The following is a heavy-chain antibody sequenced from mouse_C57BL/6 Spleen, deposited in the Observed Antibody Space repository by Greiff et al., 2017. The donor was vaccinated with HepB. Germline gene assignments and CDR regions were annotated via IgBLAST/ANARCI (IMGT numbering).Heavy chain of an antibody. Sequence: QVQLQQSGAELVRPGASVKLSCKASGYTFTDYYINWVKQRPGQGLEWIARIYPGSGNTYYNEKFKGKATLTAEKSSSTAYMQLSSLTSEDSAVYFCAREREYYFDYWGQGTSLTVSS. CDR2: IYPGSGNT. CDR3: AREREYYFDY. J-gene: IGHJ2*02. V-gene: IGHV1-76*01. CDR1: GYTFTDYY.